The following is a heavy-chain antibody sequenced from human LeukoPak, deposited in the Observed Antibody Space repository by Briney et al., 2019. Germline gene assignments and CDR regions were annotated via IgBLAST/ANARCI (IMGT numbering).Heavy chain of an antibody. CDR1: GGTFSSYA. CDR3: ARCYDFWSGLYYFDY. D-gene: IGHD3-3*01. Sequence: SVKVSCKASGGTFSSYAISWVRQAPGQGPEWMGGIIPIFGTANYAQKFQGRVTITADESTSTAYMELSSLRSEDTAVYYCARCYDFWSGLYYFDYWGQGTLVTVSS. CDR2: IIPIFGTA. V-gene: IGHV1-69*13. J-gene: IGHJ4*02.